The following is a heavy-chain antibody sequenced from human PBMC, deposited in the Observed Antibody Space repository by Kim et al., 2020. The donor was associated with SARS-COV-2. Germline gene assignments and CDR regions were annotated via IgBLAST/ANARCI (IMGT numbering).Heavy chain of an antibody. CDR2: ISIKNDGGTS. V-gene: IGHV3-15*01. CDR3: TTDRPYGGNSGDMVY. Sequence: GGSLRLSCAASEFTFSNAGMCWVCQAPGTGLEWVCLISIKNDGGTSDYAAPVKGSFTISRDDSKNTLYLQMNSLKTEDTAVYYCTTDRPYGGNSGDMVYWGQGTLVTVSS. D-gene: IGHD4-17*01. CDR1: EFTFSNAG. J-gene: IGHJ4*02.